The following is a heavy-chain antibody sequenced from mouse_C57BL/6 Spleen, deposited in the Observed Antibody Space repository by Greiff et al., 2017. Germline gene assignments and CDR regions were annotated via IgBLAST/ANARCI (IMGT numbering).Heavy chain of an antibody. CDR1: GFTFSNYW. Sequence: EVKVEESGEGLVQPGGSMKLSCVASGFTFSNYWMNWVRQSPEKGLEWVAQIRLKSDNYATHYAESVKGRFTISRDDSKSSVYLQMNNLRAEDTGIYYCTPSSYGSSAWFAYWGQGTLVTVSA. D-gene: IGHD1-1*01. J-gene: IGHJ3*01. V-gene: IGHV6-3*01. CDR3: TPSSYGSSAWFAY. CDR2: IRLKSDNYAT.